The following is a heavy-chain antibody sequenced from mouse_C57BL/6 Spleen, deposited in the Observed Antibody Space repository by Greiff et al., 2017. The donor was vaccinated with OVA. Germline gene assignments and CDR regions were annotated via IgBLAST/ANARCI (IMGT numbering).Heavy chain of an antibody. Sequence: EVQVVESEGGLVQPGSSMKLSCTASGFTFSDYYMAWVRQVPEKGLEWVANINYDGSSTYYLDSLKSRFIISRDNAKNILYLQMSSLKSEDTATYYCARDPFYYYGSSYWYFDVWGTGTTVTVSS. CDR3: ARDPFYYYGSSYWYFDV. D-gene: IGHD1-1*01. CDR1: GFTFSDYY. J-gene: IGHJ1*03. CDR2: INYDGSST. V-gene: IGHV5-16*01.